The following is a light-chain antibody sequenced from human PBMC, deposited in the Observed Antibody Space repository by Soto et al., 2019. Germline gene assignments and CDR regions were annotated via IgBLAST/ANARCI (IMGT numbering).Light chain of an antibody. V-gene: IGLV1-40*01. CDR2: ANI. CDR1: DSNLGAGYD. J-gene: IGLJ3*02. CDR3: QSYDSTQRTGLWV. Sequence: QSVLTQPPSVSGAPGQRVTISCTGSDSNLGAGYDVHWYQQLPGTGPRLLIYANIKRPSGVPDRFSASKSGTSASLAITGLRAEDEADYYCQSYDSTQRTGLWVFGGGTKLTVL.